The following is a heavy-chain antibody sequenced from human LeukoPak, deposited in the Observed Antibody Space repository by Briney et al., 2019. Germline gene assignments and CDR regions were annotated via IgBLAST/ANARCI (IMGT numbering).Heavy chain of an antibody. V-gene: IGHV1-3*01. Sequence: ASVNVSCKSSVYTFTSYAMHGVRQAPGQRLEGMGWINAGNGNTKYSQKFQGRVTITRDTSASTAYMELSSLRSEDTAVYYCARVSSGWYYFDYWGQGTLVTVSS. CDR3: ARVSSGWYYFDY. CDR2: INAGNGNT. CDR1: VYTFTSYA. J-gene: IGHJ4*02. D-gene: IGHD6-19*01.